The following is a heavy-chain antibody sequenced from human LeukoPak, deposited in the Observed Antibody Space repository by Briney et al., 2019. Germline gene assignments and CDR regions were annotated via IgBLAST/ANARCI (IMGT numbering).Heavy chain of an antibody. J-gene: IGHJ4*02. Sequence: PGRSLRLSCVASGFTFDDYAMHWVRQAPGKGLEWVSGISWNSGSIGYADSVKGRFTISRDNAKNSLYLQMNSLRAEDTALYYCAKERSSRSYDYFDYWGQGTLVTVSS. CDR1: GFTFDDYA. CDR2: ISWNSGSI. CDR3: AKERSSRSYDYFDY. D-gene: IGHD6-19*01. V-gene: IGHV3-9*01.